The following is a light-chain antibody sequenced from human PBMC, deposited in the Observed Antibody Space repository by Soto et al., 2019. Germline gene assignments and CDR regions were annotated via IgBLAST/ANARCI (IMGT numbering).Light chain of an antibody. CDR2: AAS. Sequence: DIQMTQSPSSLSASVGDRVTITCRASQTITTFLSWFQQKPGKAPQLLIFAASSLQSGVPSRFSGSGSGTEFTLTISSLQPEDFATYFCQQTDSSPYTFGQGTKVEIK. V-gene: IGKV1-39*01. J-gene: IGKJ2*01. CDR1: QTITTF. CDR3: QQTDSSPYT.